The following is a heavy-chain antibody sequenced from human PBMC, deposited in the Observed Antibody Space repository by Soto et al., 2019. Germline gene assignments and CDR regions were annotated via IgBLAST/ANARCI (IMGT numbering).Heavy chain of an antibody. CDR2: ISNSGTTI. CDR3: ARDTLPTDFGLGWDV. V-gene: IGHV3-11*01. D-gene: IGHD4-17*01. Sequence: LRLSCAASKFIFSDYYMSWIRQAPVKGLEWVSYISNSGTTIYYADSVKGRFTISRDNAKKSLYLQMNSLRAEDTAVYYCARDTLPTDFGLGWDVWGQGTTVTVSS. J-gene: IGHJ6*02. CDR1: KFIFSDYY.